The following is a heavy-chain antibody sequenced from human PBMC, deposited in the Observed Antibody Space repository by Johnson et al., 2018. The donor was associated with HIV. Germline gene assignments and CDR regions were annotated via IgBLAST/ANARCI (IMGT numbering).Heavy chain of an antibody. CDR3: AKDQWSSSWTNDAFDI. Sequence: QVQLVESGGGVVRPGRSLRLSCAVSGLTFSNYPMHCVRQAPGKGLDWVAVISFDGSNKYYADSVKGRFTISRDNSKNTLYLQMNSLRAEDTAVYYCAKDQWSSSWTNDAFDIWGQGTKVSVSP. CDR2: ISFDGSNK. V-gene: IGHV3-30*04. J-gene: IGHJ3*02. D-gene: IGHD6-13*01. CDR1: GLTFSNYP.